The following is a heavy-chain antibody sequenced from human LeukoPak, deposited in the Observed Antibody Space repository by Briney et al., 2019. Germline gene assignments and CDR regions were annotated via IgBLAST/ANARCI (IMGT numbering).Heavy chain of an antibody. J-gene: IGHJ4*02. CDR1: GFTFSSYA. CDR2: ISSNGGST. D-gene: IGHD3-3*01. CDR3: ARDYGSGYPVYYFDY. V-gene: IGHV3-64*01. Sequence: GGSLRLSCAASGFTFSSYAMHWVRQAPGKGLEYVSTISSNGGSTYYANSVKGRFTISRDNSKNTLYLQMGSLRAEDMAVYYCARDYGSGYPVYYFDYWGQGTLVTVSS.